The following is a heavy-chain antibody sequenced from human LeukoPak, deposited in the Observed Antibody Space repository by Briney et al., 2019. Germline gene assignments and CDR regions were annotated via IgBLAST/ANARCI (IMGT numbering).Heavy chain of an antibody. D-gene: IGHD5-18*01. V-gene: IGHV5-51*01. CDR3: ASHRVDTAMAMDY. CDR2: IYPGDSDT. Sequence: PGESLKISCKGSGYSFTSYWIGWVRQMPGKGLEWMGIIYPGDSDTRYSPSFQGQVTISADKSISTAYLRWSSLKASDTAMYYCASHRVDTAMAMDYWGQGTLVTVSS. CDR1: GYSFTSYW. J-gene: IGHJ4*02.